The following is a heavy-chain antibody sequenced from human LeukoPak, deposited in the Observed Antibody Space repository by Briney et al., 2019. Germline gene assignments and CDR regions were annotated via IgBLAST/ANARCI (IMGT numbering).Heavy chain of an antibody. CDR2: ISSSSSYI. V-gene: IGHV3-21*01. D-gene: IGHD3-3*01. Sequence: GGSLRLSCAASGFTFSSYSMNWVRQAPGKGLEWVSSISSSSSYIYYADSVKGRFTISRDNAKNSLYLQMNSLRAEDTAVYYCARDHDFWDYFDYWGQGTLVTVSS. CDR1: GFTFSSYS. J-gene: IGHJ4*02. CDR3: ARDHDFWDYFDY.